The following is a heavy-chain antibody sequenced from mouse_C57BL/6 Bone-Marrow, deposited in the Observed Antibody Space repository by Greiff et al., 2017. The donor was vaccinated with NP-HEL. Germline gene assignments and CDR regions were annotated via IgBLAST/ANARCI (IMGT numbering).Heavy chain of an antibody. D-gene: IGHD1-1*01. CDR2: IYPRSGNT. Sequence: VQLQQSGAELARPGASVKLSCKASGYTFTSYGISWVKQRTGQGLEWIGEIYPRSGNTSYNEKFKGKATLTADKSSSTAYMELRSLTSEDSAVYFCARDGYYGSSPFAYWGQGTLVTVSA. CDR3: ARDGYYGSSPFAY. J-gene: IGHJ3*01. V-gene: IGHV1-81*01. CDR1: GYTFTSYG.